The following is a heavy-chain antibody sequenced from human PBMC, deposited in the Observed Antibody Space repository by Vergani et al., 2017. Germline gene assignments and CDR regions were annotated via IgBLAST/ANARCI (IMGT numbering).Heavy chain of an antibody. D-gene: IGHD1-1*01. CDR1: GGSISSYY. J-gene: IGHJ4*02. V-gene: IGHV4-59*01. CDR3: ARATGTRGGDY. CDR2: IYYSGST. Sequence: QVQLQESGPGLVKPSETLSLTCTVPGGSISSYYWSWIRQPPGKGLEWIGYIYYSGSTNYNPTLKSRVTISVDTSKNQFSLRLSSVTAADTAVYYCARATGTRGGDYWGQGTLVTVSS.